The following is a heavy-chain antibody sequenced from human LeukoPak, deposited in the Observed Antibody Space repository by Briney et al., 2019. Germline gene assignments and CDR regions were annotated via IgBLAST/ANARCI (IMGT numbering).Heavy chain of an antibody. D-gene: IGHD2-15*01. Sequence: KPGGSLRLSCAASGFTFSDYYMSWIRQAPGKGLEWVSYISSSGSTIYYADSVKGRFPISRDNAKNSLYLQMNSLRAEDTAVYYCARDGCSGGSCYSTRYYYGMDVWGQGTTVTVSS. V-gene: IGHV3-11*01. CDR1: GFTFSDYY. CDR3: ARDGCSGGSCYSTRYYYGMDV. J-gene: IGHJ6*02. CDR2: ISSSGSTI.